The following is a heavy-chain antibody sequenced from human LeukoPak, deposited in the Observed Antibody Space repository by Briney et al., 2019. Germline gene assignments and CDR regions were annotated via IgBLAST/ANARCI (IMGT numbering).Heavy chain of an antibody. CDR3: ARDPSGWQAWYFDL. CDR1: GFTFNSYA. CDR2: ISSLSTYT. V-gene: IGHV3-21*01. J-gene: IGHJ2*01. Sequence: GGSLRLSCAASGFTFNSYAMSWVRQAPGKGLEWVSSISSLSTYTRYADSVKGRFTISRDNVKSSLYLQMNSLRAEDSAVYYCARDPSGWQAWYFDLWGRGTLVTVSS. D-gene: IGHD6-19*01.